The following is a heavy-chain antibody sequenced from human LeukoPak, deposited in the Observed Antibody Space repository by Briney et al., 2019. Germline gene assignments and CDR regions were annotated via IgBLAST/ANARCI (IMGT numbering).Heavy chain of an antibody. V-gene: IGHV1-3*03. CDR2: INAGNGNT. J-gene: IGHJ4*02. Sequence: ASVKVSCKASGYTFTSYAMHWVRQAPGQRLEWMGWINAGNGNTKYSQEFQGRVTITRDTSASTAYMELSSLRSEDMAVYYCAREYYDFWSGYPLLGYWGQGTLVTVSS. CDR1: GYTFTSYA. D-gene: IGHD3-3*01. CDR3: AREYYDFWSGYPLLGY.